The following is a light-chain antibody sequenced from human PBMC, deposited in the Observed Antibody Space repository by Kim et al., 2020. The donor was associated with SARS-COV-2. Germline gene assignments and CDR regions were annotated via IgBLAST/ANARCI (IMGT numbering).Light chain of an antibody. J-gene: IGKJ4*01. CDR2: AAS. CDR1: RTVSNN. Sequence: VTPRQRATLSCRASRTVSNNLTWCQKKPSHAPWLLIYAASTSATGIPARFSGGGSGTEFTLTINSLQSEDFAVYYCQQYNKRPLAFGGGTKVDIK. V-gene: IGKV3-15*01. CDR3: QQYNKRPLA.